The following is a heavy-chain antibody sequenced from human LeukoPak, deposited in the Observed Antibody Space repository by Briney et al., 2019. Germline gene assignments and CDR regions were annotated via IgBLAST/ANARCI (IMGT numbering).Heavy chain of an antibody. D-gene: IGHD3-10*01. Sequence: AASVKVSCKASGFTFTDYYMHWVRQAPGQGLEWMGWINPNSGGTNYAQKFQGRVTMTRDTSISTAYMELSRLRSDDTAVYYCARGYGSGSSNWFDPWGQGTLVTVSS. CDR2: INPNSGGT. CDR1: GFTFTDYY. J-gene: IGHJ5*02. V-gene: IGHV1-2*02. CDR3: ARGYGSGSSNWFDP.